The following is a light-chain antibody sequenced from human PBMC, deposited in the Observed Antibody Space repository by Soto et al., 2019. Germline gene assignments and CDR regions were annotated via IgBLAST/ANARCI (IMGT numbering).Light chain of an antibody. CDR3: QQLKSYPLT. CDR1: QGISTY. CDR2: AAS. V-gene: IGKV1-9*01. J-gene: IGKJ4*01. Sequence: DIQLTQSPSFLSASVGDRVTITCRATQGISTYLAWYQEKPGKAPKLLIYAASTLQSGVPSRFRGSGSGTDFPLTISSLQHEDFATYYFQQLKSYPLTFGGGPKVEFK.